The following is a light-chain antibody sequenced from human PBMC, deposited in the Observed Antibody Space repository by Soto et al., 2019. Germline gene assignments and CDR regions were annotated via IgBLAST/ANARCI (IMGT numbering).Light chain of an antibody. V-gene: IGLV2-14*01. Sequence: QSALTQPASVSGSPGQSITISCTGTSSDVGGYNYVSWYQQHLGKAPKLMIYDVSNRPSGVSNRFSGSKSGNTASLTISGLQAEDEADYYCSSYTSSIWVFGGGTKVTVL. CDR1: SSDVGGYNY. J-gene: IGLJ2*01. CDR2: DVS. CDR3: SSYTSSIWV.